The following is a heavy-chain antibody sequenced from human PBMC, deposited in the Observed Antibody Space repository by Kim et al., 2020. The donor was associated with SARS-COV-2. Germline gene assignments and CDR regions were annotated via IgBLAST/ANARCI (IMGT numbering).Heavy chain of an antibody. D-gene: IGHD2-2*02. Sequence: SETLSLTCAVYGGSFSDYNWSWIRQPPGKGLEWIGEINHSGITNLSPSLKSRITISVDTSKSQFSLRLKSMTATDTAVYYCARVRAGVVPAPVLGLGPWYDYYAMDVWGRGTPVAVPS. J-gene: IGHJ6*02. CDR3: ARVRAGVVPAPVLGLGPWYDYYAMDV. CDR1: GGSFSDYN. CDR2: INHSGIT. V-gene: IGHV4-34*01.